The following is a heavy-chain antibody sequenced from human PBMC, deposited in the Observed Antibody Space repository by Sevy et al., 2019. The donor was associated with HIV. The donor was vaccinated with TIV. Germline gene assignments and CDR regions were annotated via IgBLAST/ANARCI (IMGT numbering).Heavy chain of an antibody. J-gene: IGHJ4*02. D-gene: IGHD3-10*01. CDR3: AKDLLTYGSGSYPLDY. CDR1: GFRFEDYG. Sequence: GGSLRLSCAASGFRFEDYGMHWVRRAPGKGLEWVSGIGWNSGSVGYAVSVKGRFTISRDNAKNLLYLQMNSLTSEDTALYYCAKDLLTYGSGSYPLDYWGQGTVVTVSS. V-gene: IGHV3-9*01. CDR2: IGWNSGSV.